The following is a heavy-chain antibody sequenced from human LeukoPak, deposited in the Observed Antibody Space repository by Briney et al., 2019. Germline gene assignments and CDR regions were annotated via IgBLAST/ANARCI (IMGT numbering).Heavy chain of an antibody. CDR1: GYSFTDHF. Sequence: ASVKVSCKASGYSFTDHFVHWVRQAPGQGLEWMGWTNPRSGSTKSAQKFQGRVTMTRDTPTNTAYMELRGLTSDDTAVYYCAREGRGEGHKSFDLWGQETMVTVSS. CDR3: AREGRGEGHKSFDL. CDR2: TNPRSGST. V-gene: IGHV1-2*02. J-gene: IGHJ3*01.